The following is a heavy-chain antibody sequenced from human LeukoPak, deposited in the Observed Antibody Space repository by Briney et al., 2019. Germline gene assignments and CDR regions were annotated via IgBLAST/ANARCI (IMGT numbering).Heavy chain of an antibody. J-gene: IGHJ4*02. V-gene: IGHV3-7*01. D-gene: IGHD3-22*01. CDR1: GFTFSSYW. Sequence: GGSLRLSCAASGFTFSSYWMSWVRQAPGKGLEWVANIKQDGSEKYYVDSVKGRFTISRDNAKNPLYLQMNSLRAEDTAVYYCARNRVVITGGSDYWGQGTLVTVSS. CDR2: IKQDGSEK. CDR3: ARNRVVITGGSDY.